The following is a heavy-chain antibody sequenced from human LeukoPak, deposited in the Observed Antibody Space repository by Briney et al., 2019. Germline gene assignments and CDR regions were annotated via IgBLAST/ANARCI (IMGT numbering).Heavy chain of an antibody. J-gene: IGHJ4*02. CDR2: ISSNGGST. Sequence: PGGSLRLSCAASGFTFSSYAMSWVRQAPGKGPEYVSAISSNGGSTYYADSVKGRFTISRDNSKNTLYLQMSSLRAEDTAVYYCVKGLAYYDFWSGYGFDYWGQGTLVTVSS. CDR1: GFTFSSYA. V-gene: IGHV3-64D*06. CDR3: VKGLAYYDFWSGYGFDY. D-gene: IGHD3-3*01.